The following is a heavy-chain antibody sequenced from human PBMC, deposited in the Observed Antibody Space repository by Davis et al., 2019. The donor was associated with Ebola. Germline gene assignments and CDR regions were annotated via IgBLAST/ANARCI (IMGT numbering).Heavy chain of an antibody. D-gene: IGHD3-3*01. J-gene: IGHJ5*02. CDR3: ARLDYDFWSGYYADDWFDP. V-gene: IGHV4-61*08. CDR1: GGSISRGDYS. CDR2: IYYIGST. Sequence: SETLSLTCTVSGGSISRGDYSWTWIRQPPGRGLEWIGYIYYIGSTNYNPSLKSRVTRSVDTSKNQFSLKLSSVTAADTAVYYCARLDYDFWSGYYADDWFDPWGQGTLVTVSS.